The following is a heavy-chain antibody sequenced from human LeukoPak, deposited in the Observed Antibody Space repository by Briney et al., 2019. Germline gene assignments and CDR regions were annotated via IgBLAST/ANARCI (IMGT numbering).Heavy chain of an antibody. CDR3: ARGDGYNREPFVY. CDR1: GGSISSGSYY. D-gene: IGHD5-24*01. Sequence: SQTLSLTCTVSGGSISSGSYYWSWIRQPAGKGLEWIGRIYTSGSTNYNPSLKSRVTISVDTSKNQFSLKLSSVTAADTAVYYCARGDGYNREPFVYWGQGTLVTVSS. CDR2: IYTSGST. J-gene: IGHJ4*02. V-gene: IGHV4-61*02.